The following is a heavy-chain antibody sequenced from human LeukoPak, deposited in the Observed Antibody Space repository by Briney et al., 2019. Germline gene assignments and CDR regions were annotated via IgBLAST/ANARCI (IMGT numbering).Heavy chain of an antibody. V-gene: IGHV3-23*01. CDR2: ISGGGATS. CDR1: GFTFNTYA. CDR3: AKDGSSGIAATADAFDI. J-gene: IGHJ3*02. D-gene: IGHD6-13*01. Sequence: GGSLRLSCAASGFTFNTYAMSWVRQAPGKGLEWVSAISGGGATSYYADSVEGRFTISRDNTKNTLYLQMNSLRAEDTAIYYCAKDGSSGIAATADAFDIWGQGTMVTVSS.